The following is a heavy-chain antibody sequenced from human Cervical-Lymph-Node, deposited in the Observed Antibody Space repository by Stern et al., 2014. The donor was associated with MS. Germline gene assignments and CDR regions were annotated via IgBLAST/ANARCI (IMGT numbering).Heavy chain of an antibody. CDR1: GYTFTSYA. CDR3: ATAGFDAEDYYYYGMDV. CDR2: INAGNGNT. V-gene: IGHV1-3*01. Sequence: VQLVQSGAEVKKPGASVKVSCKASGYTFTSYAMHWVRQAPGQRLEWMGWINAGNGNTKYSQKFQGRVTITRDTSASTAYMELSSLRSEDTAVYYCATAGFDAEDYYYYGMDVWGQGTTVTVSS. D-gene: IGHD3-10*01. J-gene: IGHJ6*02.